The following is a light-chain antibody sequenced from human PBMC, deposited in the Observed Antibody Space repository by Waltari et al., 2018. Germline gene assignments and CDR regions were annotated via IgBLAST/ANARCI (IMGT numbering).Light chain of an antibody. CDR3: QQYYDLPLT. CDR1: QDIRNF. V-gene: IGKV1-33*01. J-gene: IGKJ4*01. CDR2: DAS. Sequence: DIQMTQSTSSLSAFIGDIISITCQASQDIRNFLNWFQLKPGKSPKVLIYDASNLETGVPSRFSGRKSGTEFTLTISGLQPEDFATYFCQQYYDLPLTFGGGTKVEI.